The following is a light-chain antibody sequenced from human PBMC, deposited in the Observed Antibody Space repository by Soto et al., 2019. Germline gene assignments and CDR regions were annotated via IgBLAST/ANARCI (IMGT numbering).Light chain of an antibody. CDR3: QQLNSYPFA. CDR2: AAS. CDR1: QGISSY. V-gene: IGKV1-9*01. J-gene: IGKJ3*01. Sequence: DIPLTQSPSFLSASVGDRVTITCRASQGISSYLAWYQQKPGKAPNLLIYAASTLQSGVPSRFSGSTSGTEFTLTISSLQPEDFATYYCQQLNSYPFAFRPGTKVDIK.